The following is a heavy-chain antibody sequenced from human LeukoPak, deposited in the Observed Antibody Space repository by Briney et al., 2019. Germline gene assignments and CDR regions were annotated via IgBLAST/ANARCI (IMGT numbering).Heavy chain of an antibody. J-gene: IGHJ6*02. D-gene: IGHD6-13*01. CDR2: TYYSGST. CDR3: ARYGSSWYYYYGMDV. CDR1: GGSISSNY. V-gene: IGHV4-59*08. Sequence: KSSETLSLNCTVSGGSISSNYWSWIRQAPGKGLVWVGYTYYSGSTNYNTSLKSRVTISVDTSKNQFSLKLSSVTAADTAVYYCARYGSSWYYYYGMDVWGQGTTVTVSS.